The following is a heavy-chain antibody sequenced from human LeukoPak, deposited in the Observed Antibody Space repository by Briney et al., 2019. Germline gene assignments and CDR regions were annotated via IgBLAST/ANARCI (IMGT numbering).Heavy chain of an antibody. CDR3: ARGGIAARQYNWFDP. D-gene: IGHD6-6*01. V-gene: IGHV1-18*01. CDR1: GYTFTSYG. J-gene: IGHJ5*02. Sequence: ASVKVSCKASGYTFTSYGIFWVRQAPGQGLEWMGWISTYNGNTNYAQKLQGRVTMTTDTSTSTAYMELRSLRSDDTAVYYCARGGIAARQYNWFDPWGQGILVTVSS. CDR2: ISTYNGNT.